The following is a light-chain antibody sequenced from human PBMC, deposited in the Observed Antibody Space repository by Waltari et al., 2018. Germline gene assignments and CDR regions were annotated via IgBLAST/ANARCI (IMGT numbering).Light chain of an antibody. Sequence: QSALTQPASVSGPPGQSIPISRTGTSPDLGDYTHVSWYQQHPGKAPKLTIYDVTKRPSGISDRFSGSKSGDTASLIISGLQAEDESDFYCSSYRRGSTVVFGGGTKLTVL. CDR2: DVT. CDR1: SPDLGDYTH. J-gene: IGLJ2*01. CDR3: SSYRRGSTVV. V-gene: IGLV2-14*03.